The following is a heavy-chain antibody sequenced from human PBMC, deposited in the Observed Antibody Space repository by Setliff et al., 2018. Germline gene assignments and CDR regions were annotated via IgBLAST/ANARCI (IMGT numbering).Heavy chain of an antibody. D-gene: IGHD2-21*02. CDR2: IGGPGDSP. Sequence: GGSLRLSCAASGFTFSSYWMSWVRQAPGKGLEWVSSIGGPGDSPNYAHSVKGRFTISRDNSKNTLYLLMNSLRVEDTARYYCARVKVTAGTTWYSSSYYMDVWGKGTTVTVSS. CDR1: GFTFSSYW. V-gene: IGHV3-23*01. CDR3: ARVKVTAGTTWYSSSYYMDV. J-gene: IGHJ6*03.